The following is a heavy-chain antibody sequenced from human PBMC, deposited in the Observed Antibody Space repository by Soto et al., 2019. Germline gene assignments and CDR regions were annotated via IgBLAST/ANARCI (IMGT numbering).Heavy chain of an antibody. CDR3: ARAHDGGHFDY. Sequence: QVQLVESAGGVVQPGRSLRLSCAASGFNFSSYGMHWVRQAPGKGLEWVAVIWYDGSYKYYADSVKGRFTISRDNSKNTVYLQMNSLRAEDTALYLCARAHDGGHFDYWGQGALVTVSS. CDR2: IWYDGSYK. V-gene: IGHV3-33*01. J-gene: IGHJ4*02. CDR1: GFNFSSYG. D-gene: IGHD1-1*01.